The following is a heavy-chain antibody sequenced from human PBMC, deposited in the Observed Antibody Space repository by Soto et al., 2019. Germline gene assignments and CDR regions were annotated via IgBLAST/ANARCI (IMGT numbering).Heavy chain of an antibody. J-gene: IGHJ6*02. CDR1: GDPMNTYY. CDR2: IYYSGRP. Sequence: QVLLQESGPGLVRPSETLSLTCTVSGDPMNTYYWTWIRQPPGKGLEWLGSIYYSGRPDYNPSPESRVTISVDSSKNQFSVTLTSVTAADTAVYYCARSGRNASGNYYSYYSAMDVWGQGTTVTVSS. D-gene: IGHD3-10*01. CDR3: ARSGRNASGNYYSYYSAMDV. V-gene: IGHV4-59*01.